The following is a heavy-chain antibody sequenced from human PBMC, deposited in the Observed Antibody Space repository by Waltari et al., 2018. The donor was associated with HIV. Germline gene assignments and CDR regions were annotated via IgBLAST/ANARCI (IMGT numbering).Heavy chain of an antibody. CDR1: GFTFNSYS. Sequence: EVQLVESGGGPVKPGGSLRLSCRASGFTFNSYSLNWVRQAPGKGLEWISSISSSGTFTHYADSGKVRFTISRDNANKSVYLQMNSLRAEDTAVYYCARDSRDNSWSLNFFDPWGQGTLVTVSS. J-gene: IGHJ5*02. V-gene: IGHV3-21*01. CDR3: ARDSRDNSWSLNFFDP. D-gene: IGHD6-13*01. CDR2: ISSSGTFT.